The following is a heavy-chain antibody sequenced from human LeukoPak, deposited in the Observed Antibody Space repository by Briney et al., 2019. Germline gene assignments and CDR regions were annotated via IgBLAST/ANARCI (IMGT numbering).Heavy chain of an antibody. Sequence: GASMKVCCKAAGYTLTELSMHWVREARGKGLEWRGGFDPEDGETIYAQKFQGRVTMTEETSTDTAYMELSSLRSEDTAVYYCATLFPDCSSTSCYPDYWGQGTLVTVSS. J-gene: IGHJ4*02. CDR3: ATLFPDCSSTSCYPDY. V-gene: IGHV1-24*01. CDR2: FDPEDGET. D-gene: IGHD2-2*01. CDR1: GYTLTELS.